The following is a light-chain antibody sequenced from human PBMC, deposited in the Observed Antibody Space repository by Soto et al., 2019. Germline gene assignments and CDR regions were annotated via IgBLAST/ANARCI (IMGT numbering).Light chain of an antibody. Sequence: AIQMTQSPSSLSASVGDRVTITCQASQAIRSDLAWYQQKPGMAPKFLIFAASNLQRGVPARFSGSGSGTDFTLTISSLQPEDFATYYCLQLYNYPRTFGQGTKV. CDR1: QAIRSD. CDR2: AAS. V-gene: IGKV1-6*01. CDR3: LQLYNYPRT. J-gene: IGKJ1*01.